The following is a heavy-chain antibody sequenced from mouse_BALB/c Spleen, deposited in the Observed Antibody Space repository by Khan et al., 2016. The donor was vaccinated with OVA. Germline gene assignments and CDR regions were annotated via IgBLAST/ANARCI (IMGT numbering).Heavy chain of an antibody. J-gene: IGHJ3*01. CDR2: IYPGNSDS. V-gene: IGHV1-5*01. Sequence: VQLQQSGTVLARPGASVKMSCKASGYSFTSYWLHWVKQRPGQGLEWIGAIYPGNSDSNYTQKFKGKATLTAVTSASTANIEPISLPSEDSAVYYCTRWGYGFDYWGQGTLVTVSA. CDR3: TRWGYGFDY. D-gene: IGHD2-2*01. CDR1: GYSFTSYW.